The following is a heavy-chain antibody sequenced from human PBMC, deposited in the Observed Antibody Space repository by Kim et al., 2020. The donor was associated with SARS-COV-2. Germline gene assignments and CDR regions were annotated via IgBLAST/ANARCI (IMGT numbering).Heavy chain of an antibody. V-gene: IGHV3-9*01. D-gene: IGHD3-22*01. Sequence: GYSHTVEGRFTISRDNAQNSLYLQMNSRRAEDTALYYCAKGPTYYYDSSGYFDLWGQGTLVTVSS. CDR3: AKGPTYYYDSSGYFDL. J-gene: IGHJ5*02.